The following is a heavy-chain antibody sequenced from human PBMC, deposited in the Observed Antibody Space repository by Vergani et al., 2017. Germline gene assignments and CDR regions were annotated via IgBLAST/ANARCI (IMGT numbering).Heavy chain of an antibody. CDR3: GEGSYNYN. D-gene: IGHD1-1*01. CDR2: IKNTGDST. V-gene: IGHV3-23*01. Sequence: EVKLLQSAEDVVQPGGPLRLSCVASGFTFRSHAMSWVRQGHGQGLEWDSSIKNTGDSTHYADSVKGRFTIYRDNSKNTLYLQMNSLRVEDTAVYYCGEGSYNYNWGQGTLVTVSS. CDR1: GFTFRSHA. J-gene: IGHJ4*02.